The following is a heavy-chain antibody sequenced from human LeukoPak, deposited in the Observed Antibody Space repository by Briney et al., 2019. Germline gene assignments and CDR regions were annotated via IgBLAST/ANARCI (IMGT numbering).Heavy chain of an antibody. Sequence: SETLSLTCTVSSDSISSYYWSWIRQPPGKGLEWIGYIYYSGSTNYNPSLKSRVTISVDTSKNQFSLKLSSVTAADTAVYYCARVPVLPPRNWYFDLWGRGTLVTVSS. CDR2: IYYSGST. V-gene: IGHV4-59*01. J-gene: IGHJ2*01. D-gene: IGHD3-10*01. CDR1: SDSISSYY. CDR3: ARVPVLPPRNWYFDL.